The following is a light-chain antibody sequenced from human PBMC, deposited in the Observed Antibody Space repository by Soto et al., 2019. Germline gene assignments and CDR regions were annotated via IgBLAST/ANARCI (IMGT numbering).Light chain of an antibody. J-gene: IGLJ1*01. CDR3: AVWDNSLSGCV. CDR1: YSNIGRNY. Sequence: QSVLTQPPSASETPGQRVTISCSGSYSNIGRNYVCWYQQFPGTAPKLLIYGNNQRPSGVPDRFSGSKSGTSASLAISGLRSEDEADYYCAVWDNSLSGCVFGTGTKVTVL. CDR2: GNN. V-gene: IGLV1-47*02.